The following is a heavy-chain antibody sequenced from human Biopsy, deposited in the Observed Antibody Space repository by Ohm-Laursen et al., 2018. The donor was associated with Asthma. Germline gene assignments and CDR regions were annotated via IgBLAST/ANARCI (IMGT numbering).Heavy chain of an antibody. J-gene: IGHJ4*02. CDR3: ARGDSSNWSHYCFDY. CDR2: IYSGGTS. Sequence: SLRLSCAASGFAVSRDYMFWVRQAPGKGLEWVSVIYSGGTSHTADSVRGRFTISRDYSKNTLHLQMHSLRAEDTAVYYCARGDSSNWSHYCFDYWGQGTLVTVSS. D-gene: IGHD3-22*01. V-gene: IGHV3-53*01. CDR1: GFAVSRDY.